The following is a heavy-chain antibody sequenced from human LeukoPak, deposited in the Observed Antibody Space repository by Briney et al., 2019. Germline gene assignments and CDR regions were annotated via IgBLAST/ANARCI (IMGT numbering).Heavy chain of an antibody. D-gene: IGHD5-18*01. CDR2: IYHSVST. Sequence: SETLSLTCTVSGGSISSSSYYWGWIRQPPGKGLEGIGEIYHSVSTNYNPSLKSRVTISVDKSKNQFSLKLSSVTAADTAVYYCASFGYSMDPWGQGTLVTVSS. CDR3: ASFGYSMDP. CDR1: GGSISSSSYY. V-gene: IGHV4-39*07. J-gene: IGHJ5*02.